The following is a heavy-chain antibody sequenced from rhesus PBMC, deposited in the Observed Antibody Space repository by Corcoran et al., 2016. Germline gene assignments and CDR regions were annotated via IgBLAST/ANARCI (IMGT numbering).Heavy chain of an antibody. CDR3: ASLIAAAYFDY. D-gene: IGHD6-25*01. V-gene: IGHV4-106*01. J-gene: IGHJ4*01. Sequence: QVQLQESGPGLVKPSETLSLTCAVSGGSISDDYYWSWIHQPPGKGLEWIGYIYGSGGGTNYNPSLKHRVTSSIDTSRNQVSLKLSSVTAADTAVYYCASLIAAAYFDYWGQGVLVTVSS. CDR2: IYGSGGGT. CDR1: GGSISDDYY.